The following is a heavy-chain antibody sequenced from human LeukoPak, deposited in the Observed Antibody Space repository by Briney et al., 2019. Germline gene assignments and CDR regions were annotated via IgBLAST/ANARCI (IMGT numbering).Heavy chain of an antibody. CDR3: ASTVLLQIVGAFDI. CDR1: GFTFSSYD. CDR2: ISSSSSYI. Sequence: GGSLRLSCAASGFTFSSYDMTWVRQAPGKGLEWVSSISSSSSYIYYADSVKGRFTISRDNAKNSLYLQMNSLRAEDTAVYYCASTVLLQIVGAFDIWGQGTMVTVSS. V-gene: IGHV3-21*01. D-gene: IGHD1-26*01. J-gene: IGHJ3*02.